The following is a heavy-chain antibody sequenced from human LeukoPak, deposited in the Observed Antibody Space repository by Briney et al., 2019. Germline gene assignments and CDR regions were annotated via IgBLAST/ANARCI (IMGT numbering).Heavy chain of an antibody. V-gene: IGHV3-48*03. CDR3: AGLGVSWGGFDV. CDR2: ISSSGSSK. Sequence: GGSLRLSCAASGFTFSSYEMNWVRQGPGKGLEWVSYISSSGSSKYYADSVKGRFTISRDNAKNTLYLQMNSLRAEDTAVYYCAGLGVSWGGFDVWGQGTMVTVSS. CDR1: GFTFSSYE. D-gene: IGHD7-27*01. J-gene: IGHJ3*01.